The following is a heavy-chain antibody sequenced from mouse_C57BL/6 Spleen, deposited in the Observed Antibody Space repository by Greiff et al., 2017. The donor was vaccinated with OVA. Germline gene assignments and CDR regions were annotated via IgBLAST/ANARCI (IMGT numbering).Heavy chain of an antibody. CDR1: GYTFTDYY. V-gene: IGHV1-26*01. J-gene: IGHJ2*01. CDR2: INPNNGGT. CDR3: TSRYYFDY. Sequence: VQLQQSGPELVKPGASVKISCKASGYTFTDYYMNWVKQSHGQSLEWIGDINPNNGGTSYNQKFKGKATLTVDKSSSTAYMETRDQTTEDSAAYNWTSRYYFDYWGQGTTLTVSS.